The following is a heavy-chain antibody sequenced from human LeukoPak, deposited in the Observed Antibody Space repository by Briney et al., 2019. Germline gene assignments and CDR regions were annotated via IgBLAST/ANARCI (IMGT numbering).Heavy chain of an antibody. V-gene: IGHV1-8*01. J-gene: IGHJ4*02. CDR3: ARGYDSGGYYDY. CDR1: GYTFTSYD. D-gene: IGHD3-22*01. Sequence: ASVKVSCKASGYTFTSYDINWVRQATGQGLEWMGWMNPNSGNTGYAQKFQGRVTMTRNTSISTAYMELSSLRSEDTAVYYCARGYDSGGYYDYWGQGTLVTVSS. CDR2: MNPNSGNT.